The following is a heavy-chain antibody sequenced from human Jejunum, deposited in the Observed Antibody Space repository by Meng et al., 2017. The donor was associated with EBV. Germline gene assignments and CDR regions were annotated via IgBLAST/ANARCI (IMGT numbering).Heavy chain of an antibody. CDR3: AKDLRGYGGTYFDC. J-gene: IGHJ4*02. Sequence: EVQLVESGXNLAQPGGSLRLSCVASGFTFNNYAMSWVRQAPGKELEWVSGIGGTDDKTYYADSVKGRFTISRDNPKNTLFLQMDGLRAEDTAVYFCAKDLRGYGGTYFDCWGQGTLVTVSS. CDR1: GFTFNNYA. V-gene: IGHV3-23*04. D-gene: IGHD5-12*01. CDR2: IGGTDDKT.